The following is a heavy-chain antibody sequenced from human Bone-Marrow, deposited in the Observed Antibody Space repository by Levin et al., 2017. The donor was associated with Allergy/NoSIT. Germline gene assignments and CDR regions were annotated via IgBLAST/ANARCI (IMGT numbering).Heavy chain of an antibody. CDR2: IYHRGST. CDR3: VRRNSFYDNGGSVHDVFDI. D-gene: IGHD3-22*01. Sequence: PSETLSLTCTVSNYSISDGHYCCWIRQPPGKGLEWFGNIYHRGSTYYNPSLKSRVTMSVDTSNNQFSLKLSSVTAADTAVYYCVRRNSFYDNGGSVHDVFDIWGQGTMVSVSS. CDR1: NYSISDGHY. V-gene: IGHV4-38-2*02. J-gene: IGHJ3*02.